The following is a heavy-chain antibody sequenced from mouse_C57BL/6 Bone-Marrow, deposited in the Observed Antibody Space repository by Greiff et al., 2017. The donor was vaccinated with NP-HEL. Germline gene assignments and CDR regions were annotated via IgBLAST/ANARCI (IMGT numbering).Heavy chain of an antibody. Sequence: VQLQQSGTVLARPGASVKMSCKTSGYTFTSYWMHWVNQRPGQGLEWIGAIYPGNSDTSYNQKFKGKAKLTAVTSASTAYMELSSLTNEDSAVYYCTRSPIYYDYLYAMDYWGQGTSVTVSS. J-gene: IGHJ4*01. D-gene: IGHD2-4*01. CDR2: IYPGNSDT. CDR1: GYTFTSYW. CDR3: TRSPIYYDYLYAMDY. V-gene: IGHV1-5*01.